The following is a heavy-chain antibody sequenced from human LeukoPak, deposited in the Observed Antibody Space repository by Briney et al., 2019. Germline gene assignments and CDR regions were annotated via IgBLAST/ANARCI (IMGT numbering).Heavy chain of an antibody. V-gene: IGHV1-3*03. CDR2: INGGNGNT. CDR3: ARSPGWWALDY. Sequence: ASVKVSCKASGYTFSTYAIHWVRQAPGQRLEWMGYINGGNGNTKYSPDFKGRVTFTRDTSGTTAYMEVSSLRSEDMTVYYCARSPGWWALDYWGQGTLVTVSS. D-gene: IGHD2-8*02. J-gene: IGHJ4*02. CDR1: GYTFSTYA.